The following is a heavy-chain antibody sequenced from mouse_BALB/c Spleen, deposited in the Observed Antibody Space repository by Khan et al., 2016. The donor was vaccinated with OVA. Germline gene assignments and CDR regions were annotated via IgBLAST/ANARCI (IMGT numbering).Heavy chain of an antibody. D-gene: IGHD2-3*01. J-gene: IGHJ2*01. CDR2: SDPENGNT. CDR1: GFNIKDYY. CDR3: PRSIPLYCAY. V-gene: IGHV14-1*02. Sequence: VQLQQSGAALVRPGALVKLSCQASGFNIKDYYIHWVTQRPEQGLEWIGWSDPENGNTIYDPKFQGKPSITADTSSNTAYMQRSSLTSEDTAVSYCPRSIPLYCAYSGQGTILT.